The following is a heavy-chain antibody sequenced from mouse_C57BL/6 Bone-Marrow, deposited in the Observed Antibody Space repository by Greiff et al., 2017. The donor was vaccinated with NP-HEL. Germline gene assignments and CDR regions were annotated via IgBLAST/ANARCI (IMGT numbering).Heavy chain of an antibody. V-gene: IGHV14-4*01. CDR1: GFNIKDDY. D-gene: IGHD1-1*01. CDR3: TTLYYGSSYGY. J-gene: IGHJ2*01. Sequence: EVQLQQSGAELVRPGASVKLSCTASGFNIKDDYMHWVKQRPEQGLEWIGWIDPENGATEYASKFQGKATITADTSSNTAYLQLSSLTSEDTAVYYCTTLYYGSSYGYWGQGTTLTVSS. CDR2: IDPENGAT.